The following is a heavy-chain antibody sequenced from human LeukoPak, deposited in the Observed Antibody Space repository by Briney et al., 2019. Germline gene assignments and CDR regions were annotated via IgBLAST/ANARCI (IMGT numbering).Heavy chain of an antibody. CDR1: GYSISSGYY. Sequence: SETLSLTCAVSGYSISSGYYWGWIRQPPGKGLEWIGSIYHSGSTYYSPSHKSRVTIAVDTSKNQFSLKLSSVTAADTALYYCARSEGSFYSGANCHAFDSWGQGAMVTVSS. CDR2: IYHSGST. V-gene: IGHV4-38-2*01. J-gene: IGHJ3*02. CDR3: ARSEGSFYSGANCHAFDS. D-gene: IGHD4/OR15-4a*01.